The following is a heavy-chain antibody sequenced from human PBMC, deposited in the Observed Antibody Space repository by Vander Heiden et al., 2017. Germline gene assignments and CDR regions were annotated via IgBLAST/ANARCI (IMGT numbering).Heavy chain of an antibody. D-gene: IGHD3-3*01. V-gene: IGHV3-30*18. Sequence: LVESGGGVVQPGRSLRLSCAASGFSFTTYGMHWVRQAPGKGLESVAFISYNGGNKDYADSVKGRFTISRDNSKNTLYLQMNSLRTEDTAVYYCAKDGGGITIFGDGVDAWGQGTTVTVSS. CDR2: ISYNGGNK. CDR3: AKDGGGITIFGDGVDA. J-gene: IGHJ6*02. CDR1: GFSFTTYG.